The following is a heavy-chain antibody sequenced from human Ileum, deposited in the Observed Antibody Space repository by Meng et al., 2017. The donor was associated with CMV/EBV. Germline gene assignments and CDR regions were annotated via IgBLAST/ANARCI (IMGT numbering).Heavy chain of an antibody. V-gene: IGHV1-46*01. CDR3: ARTGDAGYFDL. Sequence: QVQAVPSGAEVKKPGASVKVSCKASGYTFISYYMHWVRQAPGQGLEWMGLINPNGGSTGYAQKFQGRVTMTRDTSTGTVYMELSSLRSEDTAVYYCARTGDAGYFDLWGRGTLVTVSS. CDR1: GYTFISYY. D-gene: IGHD7-27*01. J-gene: IGHJ2*01. CDR2: INPNGGST.